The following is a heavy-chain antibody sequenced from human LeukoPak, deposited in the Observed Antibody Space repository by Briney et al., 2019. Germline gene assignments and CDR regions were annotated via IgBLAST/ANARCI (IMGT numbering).Heavy chain of an antibody. Sequence: PGGSLKLFCAASGFTFSGSAMHWVRQASGKGLEWVGRIRSKANSYATAYAASVKGRFTISRDDSNNTAYLQMNSLKTEDTAVYYCTREFSGYWGQGTLVTVSS. CDR1: GFTFSGSA. CDR3: TREFSGY. CDR2: IRSKANSYAT. V-gene: IGHV3-73*01. J-gene: IGHJ4*02. D-gene: IGHD2/OR15-2a*01.